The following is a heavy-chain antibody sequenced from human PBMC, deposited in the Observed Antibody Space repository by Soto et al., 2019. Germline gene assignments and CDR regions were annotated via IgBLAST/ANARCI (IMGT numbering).Heavy chain of an antibody. Sequence: GGSLRLSCAASGITFSSYGMHWVRQAPGKGLEWVAVIWYDGSNKYYADSVKGRFTISRDNSKNTLYLQMNSLRAEDTAVYYCAREIGVVGANPFDYWGQGTLVTVSS. CDR2: IWYDGSNK. CDR1: GITFSSYG. D-gene: IGHD1-26*01. J-gene: IGHJ4*02. V-gene: IGHV3-33*01. CDR3: AREIGVVGANPFDY.